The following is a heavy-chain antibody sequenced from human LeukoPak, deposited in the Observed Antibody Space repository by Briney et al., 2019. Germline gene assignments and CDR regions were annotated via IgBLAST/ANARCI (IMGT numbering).Heavy chain of an antibody. CDR2: ISGSGGST. V-gene: IGHV3-23*01. J-gene: IGHJ4*02. Sequence: GGSLRLSCAASGFTVSSNYMSWVRQAPGKGLEWVSVISGSGGSTYYADSVKGRFTISRDNSKNTLYLQMNSLRAEDTAVYYCASSSGGYWGQGTLVTVSS. D-gene: IGHD3-16*01. CDR3: ASSSGGY. CDR1: GFTVSSNY.